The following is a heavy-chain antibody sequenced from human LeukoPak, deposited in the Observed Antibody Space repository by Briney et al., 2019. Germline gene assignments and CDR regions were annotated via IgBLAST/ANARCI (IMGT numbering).Heavy chain of an antibody. V-gene: IGHV3-66*01. D-gene: IGHD6-13*01. CDR3: ARESSSSWQNWFGP. Sequence: GGSLRLSCAASGFTVSSNYMSWVRQAPGKGLEWVSVIYSGGSTYYADSVKGRFTISRDNSKNTLYLQMNSLRAEDTAVYYCARESSSSWQNWFGPWGQGTLVTVSS. CDR2: IYSGGST. CDR1: GFTVSSNY. J-gene: IGHJ5*02.